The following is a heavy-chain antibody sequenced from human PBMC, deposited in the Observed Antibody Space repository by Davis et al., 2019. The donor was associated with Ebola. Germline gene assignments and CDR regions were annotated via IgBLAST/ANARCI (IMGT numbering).Heavy chain of an antibody. CDR3: ARATLLSPGIAALDP. CDR2: INPSGGST. CDR1: GYTFTSYY. J-gene: IGHJ5*02. V-gene: IGHV1-46*01. D-gene: IGHD6-13*01. Sequence: ASVKVSCKASGYTFTSYYMHWVRQAPGQGLEWMGIINPSGGSTSYAQKFQGRVTMTRDTSTSTVYMELSSLRSEDTAVYYCARATLLSPGIAALDPWGQGTLVTVSS.